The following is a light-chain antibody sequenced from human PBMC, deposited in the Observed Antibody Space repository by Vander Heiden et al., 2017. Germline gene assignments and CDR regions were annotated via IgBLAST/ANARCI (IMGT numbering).Light chain of an antibody. CDR3: QQYGSPST. CDR2: GAS. J-gene: IGKJ2*02. Sequence: EIVLTQSPGTLSLSPGERATLSCRASQSVSSSYLAWYQQKPGQAPRLLIYGASSRATGIPDRFSGNGSGTDFTLTISRLEPEDFAVYYCQQYGSPSTFGQGTKLEIK. V-gene: IGKV3-20*01. CDR1: QSVSSSY.